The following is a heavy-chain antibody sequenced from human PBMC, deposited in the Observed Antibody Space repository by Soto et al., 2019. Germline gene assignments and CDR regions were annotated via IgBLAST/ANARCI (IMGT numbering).Heavy chain of an antibody. CDR2: IKQDGSEK. Sequence: GESLKISCAASGFTFSSYWMSWVRQAPGKGGEWMAKIKQDGSEKYYVDSGKGRFTISRDNAKNSPNLQMNSLRAEDTAGYYCARTLDYGEGPWGQGTLVTVSS. D-gene: IGHD4-17*01. V-gene: IGHV3-7*01. CDR3: ARTLDYGEGP. CDR1: GFTFSSYW. J-gene: IGHJ5*02.